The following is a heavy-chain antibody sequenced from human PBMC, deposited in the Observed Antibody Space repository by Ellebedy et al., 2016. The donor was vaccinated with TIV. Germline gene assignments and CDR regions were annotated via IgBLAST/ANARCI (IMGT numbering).Heavy chain of an antibody. V-gene: IGHV3-7*04. D-gene: IGHD1-20*01. CDR1: GFTYDIFW. CDR2: IENEGTDK. J-gene: IGHJ4*02. Sequence: PGGSLRLSCEVYGFTYDIFWMSWVRQAPGKGLEWVANIENEGTDKYYVDSVKGRFTISRDNARNSLYLHMTSLGAEDTAVYYCARDNWNGLASDYWGQGTLVTVSS. CDR3: ARDNWNGLASDY.